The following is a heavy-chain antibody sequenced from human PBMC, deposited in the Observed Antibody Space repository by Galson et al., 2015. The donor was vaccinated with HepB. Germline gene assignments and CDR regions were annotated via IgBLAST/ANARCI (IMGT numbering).Heavy chain of an antibody. V-gene: IGHV2-5*02. CDR3: AHRLGYCSSTSCFPWDWFDP. CDR2: IYWDDDK. Sequence: PALVKPTQTLTLTCTFSGFSLSTSGVGVGWIRQPPGKALEWLALIYWDDDKRYSPSLKSRLTITKDTSKNQVVLTMTNMDPVDTATYYCAHRLGYCSSTSCFPWDWFDPWGQGTLVTVSS. D-gene: IGHD2-2*01. J-gene: IGHJ5*02. CDR1: GFSLSTSGVG.